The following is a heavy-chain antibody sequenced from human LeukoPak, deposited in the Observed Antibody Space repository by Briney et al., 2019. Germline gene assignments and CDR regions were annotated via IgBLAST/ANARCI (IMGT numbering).Heavy chain of an antibody. CDR1: GFTFDDYG. CDR2: IDRNGDRT. J-gene: IGHJ3*02. Sequence: PGGSLRLSCAASGFTFDDYGMSWVRQAPGKGLEWVSGIDRNGDRTGYADPVEGRFTISRDNSKNTLYLQMNSLRAEDTAVYYCAREEWELPRNDAFDIWGQGTMVTVSS. V-gene: IGHV3-20*04. CDR3: AREEWELPRNDAFDI. D-gene: IGHD1-26*01.